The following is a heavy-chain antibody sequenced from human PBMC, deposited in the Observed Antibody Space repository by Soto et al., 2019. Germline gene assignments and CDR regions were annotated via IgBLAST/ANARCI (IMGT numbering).Heavy chain of an antibody. Sequence: GRSLRLSCAASAFTFSSYAMSWVRQAPGKGLEWVSAIRGSGGSTYYADSVKGRFTISRDNSKNTLYLQMNSLRAEDTAVYYCAKAYDFWSGYYTDFDYWGQGTLVTVSS. CDR1: AFTFSSYA. CDR3: AKAYDFWSGYYTDFDY. CDR2: IRGSGGST. D-gene: IGHD3-3*01. V-gene: IGHV3-23*01. J-gene: IGHJ4*02.